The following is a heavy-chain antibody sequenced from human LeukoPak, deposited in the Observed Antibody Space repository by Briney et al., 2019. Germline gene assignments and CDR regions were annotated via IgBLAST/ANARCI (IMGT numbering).Heavy chain of an antibody. Sequence: GGSLRLSCAASGFTFSSYAMSWVRQAPGKGLEWVSAISGSGGSTYYADSVKGRFTISRDNSKNTLYLQMNSLRAEDTAVYYCAKIEYSSSWYSIDYWGQGTLVTVSS. CDR3: AKIEYSSSWYSIDY. J-gene: IGHJ4*02. CDR2: ISGSGGST. D-gene: IGHD6-13*01. CDR1: GFTFSSYA. V-gene: IGHV3-23*01.